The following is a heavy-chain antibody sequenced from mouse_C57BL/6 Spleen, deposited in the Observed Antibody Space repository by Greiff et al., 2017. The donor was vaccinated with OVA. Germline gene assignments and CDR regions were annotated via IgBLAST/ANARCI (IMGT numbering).Heavy chain of an antibody. Sequence: VQLQQSGAELVRPGASVTLSCKASGYTFTDYEMHWVKQTPVHGLEWIGAIDPETGGTAYNQKFKGKAILTADKSSSTAYMALRSLTSEDSAVYYCTREVATDYYAMDYWGQGTSVTVSS. CDR1: GYTFTDYE. J-gene: IGHJ4*01. CDR2: IDPETGGT. CDR3: TREVATDYYAMDY. D-gene: IGHD1-1*01. V-gene: IGHV1-15*01.